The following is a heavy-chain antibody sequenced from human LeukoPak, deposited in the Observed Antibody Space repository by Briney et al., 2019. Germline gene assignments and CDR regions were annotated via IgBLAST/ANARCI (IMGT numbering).Heavy chain of an antibody. CDR1: GYTFTGYY. Sequence: ASVKVSCKASGYTFTGYYMHWVRQAPGHGLEWMGWINPNSGGTNYAQKFQGRVTMTRDTSISTAYMELSRLRSDDTAVYYCAREGSHEDSSGYSYYYGMDVWGQGTTVTVSS. CDR3: AREGSHEDSSGYSYYYGMDV. D-gene: IGHD3-22*01. CDR2: INPNSGGT. J-gene: IGHJ6*02. V-gene: IGHV1-2*02.